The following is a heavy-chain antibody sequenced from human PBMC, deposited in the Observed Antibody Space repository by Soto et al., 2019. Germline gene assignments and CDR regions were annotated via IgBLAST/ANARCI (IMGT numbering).Heavy chain of an antibody. D-gene: IGHD6-13*01. J-gene: IGHJ4*02. Sequence: QVQLVESGGGVVQPGRSLRLSCAASGFTFSSYAMHWVSQAPGKGLEWVAVISYDGSNKYYADSVKGRFTISRDNSKNTLYLKMNGLRAEDTAVYYCAREPYSSSWSLRAYFDYWGQGTLVTVSS. CDR3: AREPYSSSWSLRAYFDY. V-gene: IGHV3-30-3*01. CDR2: ISYDGSNK. CDR1: GFTFSSYA.